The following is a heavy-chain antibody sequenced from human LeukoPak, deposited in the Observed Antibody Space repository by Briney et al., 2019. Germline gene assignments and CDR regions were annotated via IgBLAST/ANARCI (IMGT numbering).Heavy chain of an antibody. CDR2: ISAGGGST. V-gene: IGHV3-23*01. J-gene: IGHJ4*02. Sequence: PGGSLRLSCAASGFTFSSYAMSWVRQAPGKGLEWVSAISAGGGSTYYADSVKGRFTISRDNSKNTLYPQMNSLRAEDTAVYYCAKDRVGAYPDYFDYWGQGTLVTVSS. CDR3: AKDRVGAYPDYFDY. D-gene: IGHD1-26*01. CDR1: GFTFSSYA.